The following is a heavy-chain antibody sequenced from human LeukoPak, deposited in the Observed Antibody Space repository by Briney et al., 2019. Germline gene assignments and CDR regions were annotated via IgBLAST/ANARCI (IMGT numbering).Heavy chain of an antibody. V-gene: IGHV3-30*18. Sequence: GGSLRLSCAASGFTFSSYGMHWVRQAPGKGLEWVAVISYDGSNKYYADSVKGRFTISRDNSKNTLYLQVNSLRAEDTAVYYCAKGYFDWLLSFIYDYWGQGTLVTVSS. CDR3: AKGYFDWLLSFIYDY. D-gene: IGHD3-9*01. CDR2: ISYDGSNK. CDR1: GFTFSSYG. J-gene: IGHJ4*02.